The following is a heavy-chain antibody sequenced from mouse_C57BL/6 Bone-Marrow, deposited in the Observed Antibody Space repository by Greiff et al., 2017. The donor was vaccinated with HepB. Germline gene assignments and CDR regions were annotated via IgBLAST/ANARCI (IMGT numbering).Heavy chain of an antibody. CDR2: GQGLEWIG. CDR1: YTFSRRVH. J-gene: IGHJ2*01. CDR3: SEDSALYYGALLYDGYPYFDY. V-gene: IGHV1-87*01. Sequence: VQLQESGPELARPWASVKISCPAFYTFSRRVHFAIRDTNYWMQWVKQRPGQGLEWIGAIYPGKGDTSYNQKFKGKATLTADKSSSTAYMQLSSLTSEDSALYYGALLYDGYPYFDYWGQGTTLTVSS. D-gene: IGHD2-3*01.